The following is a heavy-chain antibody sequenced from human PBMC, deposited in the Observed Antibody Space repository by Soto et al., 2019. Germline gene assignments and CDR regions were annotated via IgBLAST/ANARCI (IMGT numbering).Heavy chain of an antibody. CDR2: IYSGGST. V-gene: IGHV3-66*01. CDR3: AREGGDLEWLINWYFDL. CDR1: GFTVSSNY. J-gene: IGHJ2*01. Sequence: EVQLVESGGGLVQPGGSLRLSCAASGFTVSSNYMSWVRQAPGKGLEWVSVIYSGGSTYYADSVKGRFTISRDNSKNTLYLQMTSLRAEDTAVYYCAREGGDLEWLINWYFDLWGRGTLVTVSS. D-gene: IGHD3-3*01.